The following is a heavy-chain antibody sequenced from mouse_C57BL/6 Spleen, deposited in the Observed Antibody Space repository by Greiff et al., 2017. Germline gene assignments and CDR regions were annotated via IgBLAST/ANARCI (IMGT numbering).Heavy chain of an antibody. CDR3: AREGGWLLRGYFDY. CDR2: LSSGSSTI. Sequence: EVKLVESGGGLVKPGGSLKLSCAASGFTFSDYGMHWVRQAPEKGLEWVAYLSSGSSTIYYAGTVQGRFTISSDNAKNTLFLQITSLRSEDTAMYYCAREGGWLLRGYFDYWGQGTTLTVSS. J-gene: IGHJ2*01. V-gene: IGHV5-17*01. CDR1: GFTFSDYG. D-gene: IGHD2-3*01.